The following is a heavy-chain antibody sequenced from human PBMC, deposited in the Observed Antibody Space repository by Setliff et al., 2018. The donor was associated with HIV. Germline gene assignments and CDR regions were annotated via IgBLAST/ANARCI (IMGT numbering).Heavy chain of an antibody. CDR1: GFTLSSYA. CDR3: ASARGANSDGYDSFDI. Sequence: GGSLRLSCTASGFTLSSYAMHWVRQAPGKGLEWVAVISYDGTNKYYADSVKGRFTISRDNSKNTLYLQMNSLRAEDTALYYCASARGANSDGYDSFDIWGQGTMVTVSS. V-gene: IGHV3-30*04. CDR2: ISYDGTNK. D-gene: IGHD3-22*01. J-gene: IGHJ3*02.